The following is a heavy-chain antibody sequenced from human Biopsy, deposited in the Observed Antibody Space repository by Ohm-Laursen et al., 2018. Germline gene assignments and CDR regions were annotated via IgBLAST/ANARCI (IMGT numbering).Heavy chain of an antibody. D-gene: IGHD4-23*01. Sequence: SETLSLTCTVSSGSSTGHYWSWIRQPPGKGLEWIGHISYTGYTSYNASLKSRVTISVDTSRNHFSLRLSSLTAAETAVYYCARGSNDFGGLYFPRWGQGTRLTVSS. J-gene: IGHJ4*02. CDR3: ARGSNDFGGLYFPR. CDR2: ISYTGYT. V-gene: IGHV4-59*11. CDR1: SGSSTGHY.